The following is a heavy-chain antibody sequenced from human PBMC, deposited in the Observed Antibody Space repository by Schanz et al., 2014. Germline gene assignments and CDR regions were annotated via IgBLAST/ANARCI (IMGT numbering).Heavy chain of an antibody. V-gene: IGHV1-3*04. CDR1: GYTFAGHA. J-gene: IGHJ3*02. Sequence: QVQLVQSGAEVKKPGASVKVSCQASGYTFAGHAVHWVRQAPGQGPEWVGWIHTGNTQYAQKFQGRVNMTRDTVTTTVHLELTRLRTDDTAIYYCARVHIATYRYNSPGAFDIWGQGTRVTVSS. D-gene: IGHD3-16*02. CDR2: IHTGNT. CDR3: ARVHIATYRYNSPGAFDI.